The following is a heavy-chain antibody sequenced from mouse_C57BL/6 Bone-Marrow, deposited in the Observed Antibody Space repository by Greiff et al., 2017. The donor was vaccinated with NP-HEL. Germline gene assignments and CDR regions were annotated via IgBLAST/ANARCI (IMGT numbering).Heavy chain of an antibody. J-gene: IGHJ3*01. CDR3: ARESWQFAY. V-gene: IGHV1-81*01. CDR2: IYPRSGNT. CDR1: GYTFTSYG. Sequence: VKLQESGAELARPGASVKLSCKASGYTFTSYGISWVKQSTGQGLEWIGEIYPRSGNTYYNEKFKGKATLTADKSSSTAYMELRSLTSEDSAVYFCARESWQFAYWGQGTLVTVSA.